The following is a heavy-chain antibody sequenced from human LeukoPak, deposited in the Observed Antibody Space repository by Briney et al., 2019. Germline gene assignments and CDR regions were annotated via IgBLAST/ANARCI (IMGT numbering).Heavy chain of an antibody. Sequence: GGSLRLSCATSGFTFRNHGMHWVRQAPGKGLEWVAFYADSVRGRFTISRDNLKSALYLQMGGLRPEDTAMYYCVRDFSDYVAFFDSWGQGVLVTVSS. CDR3: VRDFSDYVAFFDS. J-gene: IGHJ4*02. V-gene: IGHV3-30*02. CDR1: GFTFRNHG. D-gene: IGHD4-17*01.